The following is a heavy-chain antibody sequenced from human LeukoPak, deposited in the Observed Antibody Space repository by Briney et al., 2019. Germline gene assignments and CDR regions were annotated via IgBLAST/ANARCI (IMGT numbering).Heavy chain of an antibody. V-gene: IGHV3-21*01. J-gene: IGHJ4*02. D-gene: IGHD6-13*01. Sequence: PGGSLRLSCAASGFTFSAYSMNWVRQAPGKGLEWVAFISTSSSYIYYAESVKGRFTISRDNSKNTLYLQMNSLRAEDTAVYYCAKIAGYSSSHHYFDYWGQGTLVTVSS. CDR2: ISTSSSYI. CDR1: GFTFSAYS. CDR3: AKIAGYSSSHHYFDY.